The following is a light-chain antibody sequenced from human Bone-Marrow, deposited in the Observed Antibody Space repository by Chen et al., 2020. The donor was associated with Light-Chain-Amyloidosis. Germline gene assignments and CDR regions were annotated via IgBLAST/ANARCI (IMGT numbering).Light chain of an antibody. Sequence: SALTQPASVSGSPGQSLPISCTGTSSDVGGYNYVSWYQQHPGKAPQLMIYDVSNRPSGVSNRVSGSKSGNTASLTISGLQAEDEADYYCSSYTSSSTLGVFGGGTKLTVL. CDR2: DVS. J-gene: IGLJ2*01. CDR1: SSDVGGYNY. CDR3: SSYTSSSTLGV. V-gene: IGLV2-14*01.